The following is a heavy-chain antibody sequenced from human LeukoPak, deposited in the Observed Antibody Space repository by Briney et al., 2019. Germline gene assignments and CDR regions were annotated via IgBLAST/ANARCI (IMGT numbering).Heavy chain of an antibody. Sequence: SETLSLTCTVSGGSISSGSYYWSWIRQPAGKGLEWIGRIYTSGSTNYNPSLKSRVTISVDTSKNQFSLKLSSVTAADTAVYYCARAYGDYRDAYYYYYMDVWGKGTTVTVSS. CDR3: ARAYGDYRDAYYYYYMDV. CDR2: IYTSGST. CDR1: GGSISSGSYY. V-gene: IGHV4-61*02. J-gene: IGHJ6*03. D-gene: IGHD4-17*01.